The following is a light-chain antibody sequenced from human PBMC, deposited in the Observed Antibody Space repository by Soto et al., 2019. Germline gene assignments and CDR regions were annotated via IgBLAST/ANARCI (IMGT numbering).Light chain of an antibody. CDR2: SGS. CDR1: QTINIY. CDR3: QQSYTTPT. J-gene: IGKJ5*01. Sequence: DIQMTQSPSSLSASVGDRVTITCRASQTINIYVNWYQQKPGKAPNLLIYSGSSLQSGVPSRFSGSGSGTDFTLTISSLQPEDFASYYCQQSYTTPTFGQGTRLEI. V-gene: IGKV1-39*01.